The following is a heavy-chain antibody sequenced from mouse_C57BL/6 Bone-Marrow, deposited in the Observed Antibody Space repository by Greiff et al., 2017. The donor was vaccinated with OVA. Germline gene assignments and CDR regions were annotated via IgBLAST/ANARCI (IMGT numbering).Heavy chain of an antibody. Sequence: QVQLQQPGAELVKPGASVKLSCKASGHTVTSHWMHWVKQRPGQGLEWIGMIHPNSGRTNYNEKFKSKATLTVDKSSSSGYMQLSSLTSEDSAVYYCARDGYDGGSAYWGPGTLVSVAA. CDR1: GHTVTSHW. J-gene: IGHJ3*01. D-gene: IGHD2-2*01. CDR3: ARDGYDGGSAY. V-gene: IGHV1-64*01. CDR2: IHPNSGRT.